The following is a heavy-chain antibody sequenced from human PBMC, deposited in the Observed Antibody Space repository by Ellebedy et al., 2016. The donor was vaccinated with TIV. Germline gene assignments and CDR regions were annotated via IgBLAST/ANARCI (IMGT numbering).Heavy chain of an antibody. CDR2: ISGGAIST. V-gene: IGHV3-23*01. D-gene: IGHD3-16*01. CDR1: GFTFSSYA. J-gene: IGHJ4*02. CDR3: TGGRLGELPPLDY. Sequence: GGSLRLSXAASGFTFSSYAMSWVRQAPGKGLEWVSTISGGAISTYYADSVKGRFTISRDNSKNTLYLQMIILRTEDTAVYFCTGGRLGELPPLDYWGQGTLVTVSS.